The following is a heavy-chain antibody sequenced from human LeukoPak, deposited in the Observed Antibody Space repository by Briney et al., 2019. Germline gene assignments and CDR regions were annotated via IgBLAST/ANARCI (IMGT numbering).Heavy chain of an antibody. Sequence: ASVKVSCKASGYTFTSYGISWVRQAPGQGLEWMGWISAYNGNTNYAQKLQGRVTMTTDTSTSTAYMELRSLRSDDTAVYYCARDRWNYYDSSGYPDYWGQGTLVTVSS. CDR1: GYTFTSYG. D-gene: IGHD3-22*01. V-gene: IGHV1-18*01. CDR3: ARDRWNYYDSSGYPDY. J-gene: IGHJ4*02. CDR2: ISAYNGNT.